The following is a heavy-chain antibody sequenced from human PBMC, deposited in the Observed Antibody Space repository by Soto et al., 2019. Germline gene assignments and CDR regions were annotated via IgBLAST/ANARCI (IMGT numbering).Heavy chain of an antibody. CDR2: IYHSGST. Sequence: SETLSLTCAVSGGSISSSNWRSWVRQPPGKGLEWIGEIYHSGSTNYNPSLKSRDTKSVDKSKNQLSLKQSTVTSEDKDVYNCSRLRKLGVYYYGSGSYGRGFRDYYYYYYGMDVWGQGTTVT. V-gene: IGHV4-4*02. D-gene: IGHD3-10*01. CDR3: SRLRKLGVYYYGSGSYGRGFRDYYYYYYGMDV. J-gene: IGHJ6*02. CDR1: GGSISSSNW.